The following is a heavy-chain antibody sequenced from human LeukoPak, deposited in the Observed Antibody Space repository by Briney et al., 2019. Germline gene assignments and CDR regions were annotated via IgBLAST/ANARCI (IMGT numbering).Heavy chain of an antibody. D-gene: IGHD6-13*01. Sequence: GASVPVSCKASGCTFTSYGISWVRQAPGQGLAWVGWISVYNGNTNYEQKLQGRGTMTTDTSTSTAYMELRSLRSDDTAVYYCARDRIAAAGTSNFDYWGQGTLVTVSS. J-gene: IGHJ4*02. CDR1: GCTFTSYG. CDR3: ARDRIAAAGTSNFDY. V-gene: IGHV1-18*01. CDR2: ISVYNGNT.